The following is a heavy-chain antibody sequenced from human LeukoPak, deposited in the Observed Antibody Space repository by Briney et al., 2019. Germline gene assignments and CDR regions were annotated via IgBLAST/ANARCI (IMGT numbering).Heavy chain of an antibody. J-gene: IGHJ4*02. D-gene: IGHD6-13*01. V-gene: IGHV3-23*01. CDR2: ISGSGGST. CDR1: GFTFSSYA. CDR3: AKLVAAGSSGPTATDY. Sequence: GGSLRLSCAASGFTFSSYAMSWVRQAPGKGLEWVSAISGSGGSTYYADSVKGRFTISRGNSKNTLYLQMNSLRAKDTAVYYCAKLVAAGSSGPTATDYWGQGTLVTVSS.